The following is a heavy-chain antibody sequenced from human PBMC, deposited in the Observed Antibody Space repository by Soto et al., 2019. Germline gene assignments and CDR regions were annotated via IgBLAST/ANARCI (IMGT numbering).Heavy chain of an antibody. D-gene: IGHD2-2*03. CDR1: GYTFTSYA. V-gene: IGHV1-3*01. CDR2: INAGNGNT. CDR3: ANVDIVVVPAADYYYYGMDV. Sequence: ASVKFSCKASGYTFTSYAMHWVRQAPGQRLEWMGWINAGNGNTKYSQKFQGRVTITRDTSASTAYMELSSLRSEDTAVYYCANVDIVVVPAADYYYYGMDVWGQGTTVTVS. J-gene: IGHJ6*02.